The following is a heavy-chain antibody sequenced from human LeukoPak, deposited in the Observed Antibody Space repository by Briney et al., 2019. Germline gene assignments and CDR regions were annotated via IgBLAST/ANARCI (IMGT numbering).Heavy chain of an antibody. J-gene: IGHJ6*03. V-gene: IGHV4-4*07. CDR2: IYNSGST. Sequence: SETLSLTCSVSGDSISYFYWSWIRQAAGKGLEWIGRIYNSGSTDYNASLKSRVTMSVDTSQNQLSLKVISVTAADTAVYYCARDRFDDSNGYYYHYYYYMDVWGKGTTVTVSS. CDR1: GDSISYFY. D-gene: IGHD3-22*01. CDR3: ARDRFDDSNGYYYHYYYYMDV.